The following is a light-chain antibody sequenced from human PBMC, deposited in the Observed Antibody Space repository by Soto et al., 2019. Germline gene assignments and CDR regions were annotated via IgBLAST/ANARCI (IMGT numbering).Light chain of an antibody. J-gene: IGKJ5*01. CDR3: QPLNSYTIT. CDR2: GAS. Sequence: EIVLTQSPGTLSLSPGERATLSCRASQSVSSSYLAWYQQKPGQAPRLLIYGASSRATGIPDSFSGSGSGTAFTLTISRLEPEDFATCYCQPLNSYTITFGQGTRLEI. CDR1: QSVSSSY. V-gene: IGKV3-20*01.